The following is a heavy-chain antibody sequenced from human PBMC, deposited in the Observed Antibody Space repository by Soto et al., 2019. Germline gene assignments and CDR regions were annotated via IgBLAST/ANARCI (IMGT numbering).Heavy chain of an antibody. CDR3: ARDPLWGTAMVLWYFDL. Sequence: QVQLVESGGGVVQPGRSLRLSCAASGFTFRSYAMQWVRQAPDKGLEWVAVIAYDGSNKYYADSVKGRFTISRDNSKNTLYLQMNSLRAEDTAVYYCARDPLWGTAMVLWYFDLWGRGTLVTVSS. CDR1: GFTFRSYA. J-gene: IGHJ2*01. CDR2: IAYDGSNK. D-gene: IGHD5-18*01. V-gene: IGHV3-30-3*01.